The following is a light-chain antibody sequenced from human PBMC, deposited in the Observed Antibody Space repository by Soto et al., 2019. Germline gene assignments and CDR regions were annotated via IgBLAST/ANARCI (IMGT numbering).Light chain of an antibody. V-gene: IGKV3D-15*01. CDR2: GAS. CDR1: QSVSSN. CDR3: QQYDSPWT. Sequence: EIVMTQSPATLSVSPGERATLSCRASQSVSSNLAWYQQKPGQAPRLLIYGASNRATGIPDRFSGSGSGTDFTLTISRLEPEDFAVYYCQQYDSPWTFGQGTKVDIK. J-gene: IGKJ1*01.